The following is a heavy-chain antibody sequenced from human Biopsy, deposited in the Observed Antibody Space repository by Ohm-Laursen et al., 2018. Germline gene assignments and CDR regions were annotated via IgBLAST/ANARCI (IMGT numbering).Heavy chain of an antibody. J-gene: IGHJ1*01. CDR1: GGTFSNYG. CDR2: NIPILGTG. Sequence: SSVKVSCKAPGGTFSNYGVNWVRQAPGQGLEWLGENIPILGTGNYAQKFQDRVTVVADTSTSTATMELRSLRSDDTAVYYCATKLTGYFHHWGQGTLVIVSS. D-gene: IGHD3-9*01. CDR3: ATKLTGYFHH. V-gene: IGHV1-69*06.